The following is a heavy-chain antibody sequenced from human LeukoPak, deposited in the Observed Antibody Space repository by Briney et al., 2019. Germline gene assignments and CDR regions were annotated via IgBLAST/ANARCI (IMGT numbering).Heavy chain of an antibody. CDR3: ARDLRAASSLAYYYYGMDV. CDR2: INPNSGGT. CDR1: GYTFTGYY. D-gene: IGHD6-13*01. V-gene: IGHV1-2*02. Sequence: ASVKVSCKASGYTFTGYYMHWVRQAPGQGLEWMGWINPNSGGTNYAQKFQGRVTMTRDTSISTAYMELSRLRSDDTAVYYCARDLRAASSLAYYYYGMDVWGQGTTVTVSS. J-gene: IGHJ6*02.